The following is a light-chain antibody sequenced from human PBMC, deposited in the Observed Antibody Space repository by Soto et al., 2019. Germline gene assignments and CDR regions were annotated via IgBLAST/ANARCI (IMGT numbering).Light chain of an antibody. V-gene: IGLV2-11*01. Sequence: QSALAQPRSVSGSPGQSVTVSCIGTSSDVGDYNSVSWYQQHPGKAPKLMIYDVSKRPSGVPDRFSGSQSGNTASLTISGVRADDEADYYFCSYVGGYYYVLAIRTKVTV. CDR2: DVS. CDR3: CSYVGGYYYV. CDR1: SSDVGDYNS. J-gene: IGLJ1*01.